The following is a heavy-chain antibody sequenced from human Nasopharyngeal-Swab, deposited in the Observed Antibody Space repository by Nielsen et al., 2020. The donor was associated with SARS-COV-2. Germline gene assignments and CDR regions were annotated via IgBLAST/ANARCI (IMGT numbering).Heavy chain of an antibody. Sequence: GGSLRLSCAASGFTFSSYAMSWVRQAPGKGLEWVSGISGSGGSTYYADSVKGRFTISRDNSKNTLYLQMNSLRAEDTAVYYCAKDPRSNDYGDYFDYWGQGTLVTVSS. D-gene: IGHD4-17*01. J-gene: IGHJ4*02. CDR2: ISGSGGST. CDR1: GFTFSSYA. CDR3: AKDPRSNDYGDYFDY. V-gene: IGHV3-23*01.